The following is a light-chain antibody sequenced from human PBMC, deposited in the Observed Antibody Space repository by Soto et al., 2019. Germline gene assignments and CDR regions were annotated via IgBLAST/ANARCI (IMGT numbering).Light chain of an antibody. V-gene: IGLV1-36*01. CDR3: AAWDDSLHAWV. CDR2: YDD. J-gene: IGLJ3*02. CDR1: SSNIGNNA. Sequence: QSALTQPPSVSGAPRQRVTISCSGSSSNIGNNAVNWYQQLPGKAPRLLIYYDDLLPSGVSDRFSGSESGTSASLAISGLQSEDEADYYCAAWDDSLHAWVFGGGTQLTVL.